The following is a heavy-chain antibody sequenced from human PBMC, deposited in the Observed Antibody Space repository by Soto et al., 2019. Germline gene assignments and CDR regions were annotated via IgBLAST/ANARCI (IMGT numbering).Heavy chain of an antibody. Sequence: PSETLSLTCAVYGGSFSGYYWSWIRQPPGKGLEWIGEINHSGSTNYNPSLKSRVTISLDTSKNQFSLKLSSVTAADTAVYYCARDRSTYGGGGTGEVKENWFDPWGQGALVTVSS. CDR3: ARDRSTYGGGGTGEVKENWFDP. D-gene: IGHD2-8*01. CDR2: INHSGST. J-gene: IGHJ5*02. V-gene: IGHV4-34*01. CDR1: GGSFSGYY.